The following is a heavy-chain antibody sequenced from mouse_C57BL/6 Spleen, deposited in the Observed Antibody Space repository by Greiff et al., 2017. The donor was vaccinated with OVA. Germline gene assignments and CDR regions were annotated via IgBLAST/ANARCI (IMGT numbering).Heavy chain of an antibody. Sequence: DVHLVESGGGLVQPGGSLSLSCAASGFTFTDYYMSWVRQPPGKALEWLGFIRNKANGYTTEYSVSVKGRFTISRDNSQIILYLKMNALRAEDRATYYCARYKCGSSEYWGQGTTLTVSS. CDR3: ARYKCGSSEY. CDR1: GFTFTDYY. D-gene: IGHD1-1*01. CDR2: IRNKANGYTT. J-gene: IGHJ2*01. V-gene: IGHV7-3*01.